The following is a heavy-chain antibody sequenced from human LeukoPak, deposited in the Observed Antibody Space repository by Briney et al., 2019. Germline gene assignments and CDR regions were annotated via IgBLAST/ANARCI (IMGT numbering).Heavy chain of an antibody. CDR2: IYHAGST. D-gene: IGHD6-19*01. Sequence: PSGPLSLTCTVSGASISSSNWWTWVRQPPGEALEWIGEIYHAGSTKYNPSLRSRLTISVDKSKNSFSLSLTSVTAADTAFYYCARSAAVTGQFDFWGPGTLVTVSS. CDR1: GASISSSNW. CDR3: ARSAAVTGQFDF. V-gene: IGHV4-4*02. J-gene: IGHJ4*02.